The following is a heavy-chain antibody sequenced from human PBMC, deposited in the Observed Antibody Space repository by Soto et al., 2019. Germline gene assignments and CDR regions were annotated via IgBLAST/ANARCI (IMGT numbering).Heavy chain of an antibody. D-gene: IGHD3-10*01. J-gene: IGHJ4*02. CDR3: AKSDTMVRGVIPDY. Sequence: GGSLRLSCAASGFTFSSYGMHWVRQAPGKGLEWVAVISYDGSVIYYADSVKGRFTISRDNSKNTLYLQTNGLRAEDTAVYYCAKSDTMVRGVIPDYWGQGTLVTVSS. CDR1: GFTFSSYG. V-gene: IGHV3-30*18. CDR2: ISYDGSVI.